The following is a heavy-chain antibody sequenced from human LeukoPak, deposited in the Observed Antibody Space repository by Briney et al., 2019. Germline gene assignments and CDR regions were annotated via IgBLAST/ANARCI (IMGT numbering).Heavy chain of an antibody. CDR3: ARDRLTSSYYYGMDV. V-gene: IGHV3-48*03. CDR1: GFTFSSYE. J-gene: IGHJ6*04. Sequence: GGSLRLSCAASGFTFSSYEMNWVRQAPGKGLEWVPYISSSGSTIYYADSVKGRFTISRDNAKNSLYLQMNSLRAEDTAVYYCARDRLTSSYYYGMDVWGKGTTVTVSS. CDR2: ISSSGSTI. D-gene: IGHD6-19*01.